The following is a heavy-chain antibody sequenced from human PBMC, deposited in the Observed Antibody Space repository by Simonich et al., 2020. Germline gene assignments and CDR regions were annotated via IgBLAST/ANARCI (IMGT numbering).Heavy chain of an antibody. D-gene: IGHD6-13*01. V-gene: IGHV3-33*01. CDR1: GFTFSSYG. CDR3: ARAYSSSWYNWFDP. Sequence: QVQLVESGGGVVQPGRSLRLSCAASGFTFSSYGMHWVRQAPGKGVEWVAVIWCDGSNKYYADSGKGRFTISRDNSKNTLDLQMNSLRAEDTAVYYCARAYSSSWYNWFDPWGQGTLVTVSS. CDR2: IWCDGSNK. J-gene: IGHJ5*02.